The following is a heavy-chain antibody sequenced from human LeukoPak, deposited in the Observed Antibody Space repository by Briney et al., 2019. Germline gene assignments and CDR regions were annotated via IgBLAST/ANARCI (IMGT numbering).Heavy chain of an antibody. V-gene: IGHV1-2*02. D-gene: IGHD3-10*01. Sequence: ASVKVSCKASGYTFTGYYMHWVRQAPGQGLEWMGWINPNSGGTNYAQKFQGRVTMTRDTSISTAYMELSRLRSDDTAVYYCAGARMVRGVRPPNYWGQGTLVTDSS. CDR1: GYTFTGYY. J-gene: IGHJ4*02. CDR2: INPNSGGT. CDR3: AGARMVRGVRPPNY.